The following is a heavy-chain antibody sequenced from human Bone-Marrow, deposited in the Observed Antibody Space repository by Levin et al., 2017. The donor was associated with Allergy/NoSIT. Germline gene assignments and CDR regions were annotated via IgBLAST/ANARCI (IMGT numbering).Heavy chain of an antibody. Sequence: GESLKISCAASGFTFSTYTMNWVRQAPGKGLEWVSYISSGGTTIFYAGSVKGRFTISRDNAKNSLYLQMNSLRAEDPAVYYCAGYSGGYDGDYYYYYMDVWGKGTTVTVSS. CDR3: AGYSGGYDGDYYYYYMDV. V-gene: IGHV3-48*01. J-gene: IGHJ6*03. CDR2: ISSGGTTI. D-gene: IGHD5-12*01. CDR1: GFTFSTYT.